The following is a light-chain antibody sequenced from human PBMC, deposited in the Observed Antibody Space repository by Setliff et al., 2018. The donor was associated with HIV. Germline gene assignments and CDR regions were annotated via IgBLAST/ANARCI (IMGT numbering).Light chain of an antibody. Sequence: QSALTQPRSVSGSPGQSVTISCTGTSSDVGGYNYVSWYQHHPGKAPKLMIYDVSKRPSGVPDHFSGSKSGNTASLTISGLQAEDEADYYCCSYAGSYTFVFGTGTRSPS. CDR2: DVS. V-gene: IGLV2-11*01. CDR3: CSYAGSYTFV. CDR1: SSDVGGYNY. J-gene: IGLJ1*01.